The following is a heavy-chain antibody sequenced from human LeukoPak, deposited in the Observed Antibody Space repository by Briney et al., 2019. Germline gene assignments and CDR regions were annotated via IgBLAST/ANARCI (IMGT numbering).Heavy chain of an antibody. V-gene: IGHV1-69*02. CDR2: IIPILGIA. D-gene: IGHD6-13*01. CDR1: GGTFSSYT. CDR3: ARAPIAAAYNWFDP. Sequence: SVRVSCKASGGTFSSYTISWVRQAPGQGLEWMGRIIPILGIANYAQKFQGRVTITADKSTSTAYMELSSLRSEDTAVYYCARAPIAAAYNWFDPWGQGTLVTVSS. J-gene: IGHJ5*02.